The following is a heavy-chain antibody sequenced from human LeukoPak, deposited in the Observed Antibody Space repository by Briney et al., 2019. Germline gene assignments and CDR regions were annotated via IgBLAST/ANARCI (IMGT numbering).Heavy chain of an antibody. CDR2: ISGSGGST. D-gene: IGHD3-10*01. CDR1: GFSFSSYG. CDR3: AKFPLVDGSGSLFFDY. J-gene: IGHJ4*02. V-gene: IGHV3-23*01. Sequence: PGGSLRLSCAASGFSFSSYGMSWVRQAPGKGLEWVSAISGSGGSTYYADSVKGRFTISRDNSKNTLYLQMNSLRAEDTAVYYCAKFPLVDGSGSLFFDYWGQGTLVTVSS.